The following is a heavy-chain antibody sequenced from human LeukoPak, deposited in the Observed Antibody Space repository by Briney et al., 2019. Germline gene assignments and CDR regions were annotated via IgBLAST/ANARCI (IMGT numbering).Heavy chain of an antibody. J-gene: IGHJ4*02. Sequence: NPSETLSLTCTVSGGSISSYYWSWIRQPPGKGLEWIGYIYYSGSTNYNPSLKSRVTISVDTSKNQFSLKLSSVTAADTAVYYCARVAWGYYGSGSYPDYWGQGTLVTVSS. D-gene: IGHD3-10*01. V-gene: IGHV4-59*01. CDR3: ARVAWGYYGSGSYPDY. CDR1: GGSISSYY. CDR2: IYYSGST.